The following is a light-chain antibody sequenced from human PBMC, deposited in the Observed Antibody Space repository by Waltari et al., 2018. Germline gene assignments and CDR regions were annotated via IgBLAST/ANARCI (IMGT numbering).Light chain of an antibody. CDR3: AAWDDSLSAWV. V-gene: IGLV1-47*01. CDR2: RNN. Sequence: QPVLTQPPSASGTPGQRVTFSCSGSNPNIGSNYVYWYQQLPGPAPKLLIYRNNQRPSGVPDRFTGSKSGTSASLAISGLRSEDEADYYCAAWDDSLSAWVFGGGTELTVL. J-gene: IGLJ3*02. CDR1: NPNIGSNY.